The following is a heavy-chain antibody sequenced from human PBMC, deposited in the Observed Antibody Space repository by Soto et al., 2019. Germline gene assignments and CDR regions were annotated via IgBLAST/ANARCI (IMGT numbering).Heavy chain of an antibody. V-gene: IGHV4-31*03. Sequence: SETLSLTCTVSGGSVSRGGYYCNWIRQHPGEGLEWIGYNHYTGSTFYNPSLKSRVTISVDTSKNQFSLKLSSVTAADTAVYYCATGDLTAGELFFGYWGQGALVTVSS. CDR1: GGSVSRGGYY. J-gene: IGHJ4*02. D-gene: IGHD3-10*01. CDR2: NHYTGST. CDR3: ATGDLTAGELFFGY.